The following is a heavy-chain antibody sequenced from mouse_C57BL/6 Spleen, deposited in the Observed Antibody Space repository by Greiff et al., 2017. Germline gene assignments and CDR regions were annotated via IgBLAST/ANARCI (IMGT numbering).Heavy chain of an antibody. J-gene: IGHJ4*01. CDR3: AKSYYVYDEGNAMDY. V-gene: IGHV2-5*01. Sequence: VNLVESGPGLVQPSQSLSITCTVSGFSLTSYGVHWVRQSPGKGLEWLGVICRGGSTDYSAAFMSRLSITKDNSTGQVFFKMHSLQADDTAIYYCAKSYYVYDEGNAMDYWGQGTSVTVSS. D-gene: IGHD2-9*01. CDR2: ICRGGST. CDR1: GFSLTSYG.